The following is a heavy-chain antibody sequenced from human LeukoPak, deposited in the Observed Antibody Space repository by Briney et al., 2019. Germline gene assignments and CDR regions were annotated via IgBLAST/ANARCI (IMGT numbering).Heavy chain of an antibody. D-gene: IGHD5-24*01. J-gene: IGHJ4*02. Sequence: GGSLRLSCTASGFTFSSYWMNWVRQAPGKGLEWVANIKQDGSEKYYVDSVKGRFTISRDNAKKSLYLQMNSLRAEDTAVYYCARETEMANLDYWGQGTLVAVSS. CDR2: IKQDGSEK. CDR3: ARETEMANLDY. V-gene: IGHV3-7*04. CDR1: GFTFSSYW.